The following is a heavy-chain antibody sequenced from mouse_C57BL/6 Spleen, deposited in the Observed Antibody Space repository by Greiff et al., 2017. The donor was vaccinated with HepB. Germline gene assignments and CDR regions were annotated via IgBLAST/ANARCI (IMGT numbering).Heavy chain of an antibody. CDR3: ARPPPYYDYDAWYFDV. D-gene: IGHD2-4*01. CDR1: GYTFTDYN. V-gene: IGHV1-18*01. Sequence: VQLKQSGPELVKPGASVKIPCKASGYTFTDYNMDWVKQSHGKSLEWIGDINPNNGGTIYNQKFKGKATLTVDKSSSTAYMELRSLTSEDTAVYYCARPPPYYDYDAWYFDVWGTGTTVTVSS. CDR2: INPNNGGT. J-gene: IGHJ1*03.